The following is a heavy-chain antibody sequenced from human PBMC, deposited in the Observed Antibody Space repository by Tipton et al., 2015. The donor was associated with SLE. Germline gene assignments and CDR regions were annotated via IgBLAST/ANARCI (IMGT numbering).Heavy chain of an antibody. V-gene: IGHV4-38-2*02. J-gene: IGHJ6*03. Sequence: TLSLTCIVSRYSISSGYYWGWIRQSPGKGLEWIGRVYVVGSTNYNPSFKSRVTISLDTSKNQFSLKLSSVTAADTAVYYCARGRYYMDVWGKGTTVTVSS. CDR2: VYVVGST. CDR3: ARGRYYMDV. CDR1: RYSISSGYY.